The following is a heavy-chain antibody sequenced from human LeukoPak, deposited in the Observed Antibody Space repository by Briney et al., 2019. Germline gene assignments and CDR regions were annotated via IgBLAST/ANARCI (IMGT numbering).Heavy chain of an antibody. V-gene: IGHV3-30*14. CDR3: TGFGRLSLFDY. Sequence: PGGSLRLSCAAPGFTFSDYAMHWVRQAPGKGLEWVAVISSDGNKKYNADSVKGQFTISRDNSNNILYLQMTSLRLNDTAVYYCTGFGRLSLFDYWGQGTLVTVSS. CDR1: GFTFSDYA. CDR2: ISSDGNKK. J-gene: IGHJ4*02. D-gene: IGHD3-10*01.